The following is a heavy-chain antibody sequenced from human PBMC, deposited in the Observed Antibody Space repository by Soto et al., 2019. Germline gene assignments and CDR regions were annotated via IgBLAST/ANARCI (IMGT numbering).Heavy chain of an antibody. D-gene: IGHD3-3*01. CDR1: GVSISSYY. V-gene: IGHV4-59*08. J-gene: IGHJ3*02. Sequence: PSETLSLTCTVSGVSISSYYWSWIRQPPGKGLEWIGYIYYSGSTNYNPSLKSRVTISVDTSKNQFSLKLSSVTAADTAVYYCARFWSGFPGAFDIWGQGTMVTVSS. CDR3: ARFWSGFPGAFDI. CDR2: IYYSGST.